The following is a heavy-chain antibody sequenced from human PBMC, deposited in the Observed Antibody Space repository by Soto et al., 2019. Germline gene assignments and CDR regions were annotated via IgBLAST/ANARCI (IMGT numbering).Heavy chain of an antibody. CDR1: GFTFSHYG. D-gene: IGHD1-1*01. CDR2: KVYDGGNK. J-gene: IGHJ4*02. Sequence: PGGSLRLSCAASGFTFSHYGMHWVRQAPGKGLKWVAIKVYDGGNKSYADSVRGRFTISRDNSRSTMYLQISSLTPEDTAVYYCAKVRDSNDWAFDYWGQGTKVTVSS. V-gene: IGHV3-30*18. CDR3: AKVRDSNDWAFDY.